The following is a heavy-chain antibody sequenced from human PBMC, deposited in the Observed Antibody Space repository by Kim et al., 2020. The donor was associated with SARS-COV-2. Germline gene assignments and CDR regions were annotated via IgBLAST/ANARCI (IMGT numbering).Heavy chain of an antibody. CDR3: AREMAAAVTDYYGLDD. V-gene: IGHV3-13*01. CDR1: GFTFSSYA. J-gene: IGHJ6*02. CDR2: ISTAGDT. D-gene: IGHD6-13*01. Sequence: GGSLRLSCAASGFTFSSYAMRWVRQATGKGLEWVSAISTAGDTSYPGSVKGRFTISRENAKNSLYLQMNSLRAGDTAVYYCAREMAAAVTDYYGLDDWGQGTTVTVSS.